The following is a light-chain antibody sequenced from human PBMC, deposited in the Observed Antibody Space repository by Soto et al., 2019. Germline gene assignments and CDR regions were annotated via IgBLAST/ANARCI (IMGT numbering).Light chain of an antibody. V-gene: IGLV2-14*01. CDR1: SSDVGGYNY. CDR2: GVS. J-gene: IGLJ2*01. CDR3: SSYTGSSTVV. Sequence: QSALTQPASVSGSPGQSITISCTGTSSDVGGYNYVSWYQQHPAKAPKLIIYGVSNRPSGVSNHCSGSKSGNTASLTISGLQAEDEADYYCSSYTGSSTVVFGGGTKVTVL.